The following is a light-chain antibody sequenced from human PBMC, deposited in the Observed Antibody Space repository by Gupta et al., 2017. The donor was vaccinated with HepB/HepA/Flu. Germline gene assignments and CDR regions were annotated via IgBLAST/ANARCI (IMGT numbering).Light chain of an antibody. J-gene: IGLJ2*01. CDR1: SSNIGSNT. Sequence: QPVPTQPPSPSGTPGQRVIISCSGSSSNIGSNTVNWYQHLPGTGPKLLIYRNNQRPSVVPDRFSGSKSGTSASMASSGLQAEDEADYYCADRDDSRNGVVFGGGTKLTVL. CDR3: ADRDDSRNGVV. V-gene: IGLV1-44*01. CDR2: RNN.